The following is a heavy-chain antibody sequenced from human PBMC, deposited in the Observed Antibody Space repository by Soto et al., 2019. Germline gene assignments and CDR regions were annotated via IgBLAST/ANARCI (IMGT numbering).Heavy chain of an antibody. Sequence: PSETLSLTCTVSGGSISSGGYYWSWIRQHPGKGLEWIGYIYYSGSAYSNPSLKSRLTISVDTSKNQFSLQLSSVTAADTAVYYCARAGHSSSSEGANWFDPWGQGTLVTVSS. CDR2: IYYSGSA. D-gene: IGHD6-6*01. CDR3: ARAGHSSSSEGANWFDP. V-gene: IGHV4-31*03. J-gene: IGHJ5*02. CDR1: GGSISSGGYY.